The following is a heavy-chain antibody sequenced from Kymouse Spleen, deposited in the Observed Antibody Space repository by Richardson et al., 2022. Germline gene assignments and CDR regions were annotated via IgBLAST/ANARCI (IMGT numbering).Heavy chain of an antibody. V-gene: IGHV4-34*01. D-gene: IGHD3-10*01,IGHD3-22*01. Sequence: QVQLQQWGAGLLKPSETLSLTCAVYGGSFSGYYWSWIRQPPGKGLEWIGEINHSGSTNYNPSLKSRVTISVDTSKNQFSLKLSSVTAADTAVYYCARGLLLAGLMDVWGQGTTVTVSS. J-gene: IGHJ6*02. CDR1: GGSFSGYY. CDR2: INHSGST. CDR3: ARGLLLAGLMDV.